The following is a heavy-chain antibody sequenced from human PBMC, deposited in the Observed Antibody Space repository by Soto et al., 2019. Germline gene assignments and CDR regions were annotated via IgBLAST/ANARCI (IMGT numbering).Heavy chain of an antibody. Sequence: GASVKVSCKASGYTFTSYAMHWVRQAPGQRLEWMGWINAGNGNTKYSQKFQGRVTITRDTSASTAYMELSSLRSEDTAVYYCARSHSTYYYDSSGFSAHYWGQGTLVTVSS. V-gene: IGHV1-3*01. CDR3: ARSHSTYYYDSSGFSAHY. CDR2: INAGNGNT. D-gene: IGHD3-22*01. J-gene: IGHJ4*02. CDR1: GYTFTSYA.